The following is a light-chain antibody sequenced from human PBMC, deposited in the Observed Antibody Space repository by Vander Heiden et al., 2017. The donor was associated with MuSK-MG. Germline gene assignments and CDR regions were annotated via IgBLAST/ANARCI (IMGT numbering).Light chain of an antibody. CDR2: GKN. CDR3: NSRDSSGTMGV. V-gene: IGLV3-19*01. J-gene: IGLJ2*01. CDR1: SLRSYY. Sequence: SSELTQDPAVSVALGQTVRITCQGDSLRSYYASWYQQKPGQAPVLVIYGKNNRPSGIPDRFSGSSSGNTASLTITGAQAEDEADYDCNSRDSSGTMGVFGGGTKLTGL.